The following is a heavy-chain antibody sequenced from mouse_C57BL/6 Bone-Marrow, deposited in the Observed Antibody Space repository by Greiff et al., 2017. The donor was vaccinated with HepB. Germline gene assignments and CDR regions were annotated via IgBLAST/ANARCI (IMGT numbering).Heavy chain of an antibody. V-gene: IGHV5-4*03. Sequence: EVKVVESGGGLVKPGGSLKLSCAASGFTFSSYAMSWVRQTPEKRLEWVATISDGGSYTYYPDNVKGRFTISRDNAKNNLYLQMSHLKSEDTAMYYCARVGPGDYWGQGTSVTVSS. CDR3: ARVGPGDY. J-gene: IGHJ4*01. CDR2: ISDGGSYT. CDR1: GFTFSSYA.